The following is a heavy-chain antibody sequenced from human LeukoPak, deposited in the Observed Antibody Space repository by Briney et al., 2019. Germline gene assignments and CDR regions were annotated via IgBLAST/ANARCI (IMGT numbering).Heavy chain of an antibody. Sequence: ASVKVSCKASGYTFSTYTIHWERQAPGQRLEWMGWINAGNGYTKYSQNFQGRVTITRDTSASTAYMQMSSLRSEDTAVYYCAREIDRDDYKRFFDYWGQGTLVTVSS. CDR1: GYTFSTYT. V-gene: IGHV1-3*01. D-gene: IGHD5-24*01. J-gene: IGHJ4*02. CDR3: AREIDRDDYKRFFDY. CDR2: INAGNGYT.